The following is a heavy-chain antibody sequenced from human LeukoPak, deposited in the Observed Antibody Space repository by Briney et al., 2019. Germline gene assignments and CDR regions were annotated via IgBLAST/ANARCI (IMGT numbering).Heavy chain of an antibody. CDR3: ARGGMTTVTNWFDP. CDR1: GVSISSSYSY. CDR2: IYYTGNT. D-gene: IGHD4-17*01. V-gene: IGHV4-39*01. J-gene: IGHJ5*02. Sequence: PSETLSLTCTVSGVSISSSYSYWGWIRQPPGMGLEWIGSIYYTGNTYYNASLKSQVSISIDTSKNQFSLKLTSVTAADTAVYYCARGGMTTVTNWFDPWGQGTLVTVSS.